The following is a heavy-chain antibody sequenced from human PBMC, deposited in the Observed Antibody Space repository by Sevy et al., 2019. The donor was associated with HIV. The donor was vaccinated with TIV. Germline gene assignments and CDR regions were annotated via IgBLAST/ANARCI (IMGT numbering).Heavy chain of an antibody. D-gene: IGHD2-2*01. V-gene: IGHV3-21*01. CDR3: ARDGGCSSTSCLLYFDS. CDR1: GFTFSDYY. CDR2: ISGRSSYI. Sequence: GGSLRLSCAASGFTFSDYYMNWVRQAPGKGLEWVSSISGRSSYIHYAHSVRGRFTISRDNAKNSQYLQMNSLRVDDTAVYFCARDGGCSSTSCLLYFDSWGQGALVTVSS. J-gene: IGHJ4*02.